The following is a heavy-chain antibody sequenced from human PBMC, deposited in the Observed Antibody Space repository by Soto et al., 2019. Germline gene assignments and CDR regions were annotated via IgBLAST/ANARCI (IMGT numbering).Heavy chain of an antibody. V-gene: IGHV3-33*01. Sequence: QVQLVESGGGVVQPGRSLRISCATSGFSFSNFAMHWFRQAPGKGLEWVSTVRRDGSYGQYGDSVKGRFTISRDNHKNTLYLQMNSLRVGDTAVYYCVREGPRKIVGAIDYWGQGTLVTVSS. D-gene: IGHD1-26*01. CDR1: GFSFSNFA. CDR3: VREGPRKIVGAIDY. CDR2: VRRDGSYG. J-gene: IGHJ4*02.